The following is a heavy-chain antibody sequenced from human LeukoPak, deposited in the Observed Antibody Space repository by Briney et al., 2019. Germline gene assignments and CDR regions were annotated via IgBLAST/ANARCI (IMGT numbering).Heavy chain of an antibody. CDR1: GYSFTSYW. J-gene: IGHJ4*02. CDR2: IYPGDSDT. D-gene: IGHD2-15*01. CDR3: ARIPPFSGPNKALYYFDY. Sequence: GGSLKISCKGSGYSFTSYWIGWVRQMPGKGLEWMGIIYPGDSDTRYSPSFQGQVTISADKSISTAYLQWSSLKASDTAMYYCARIPPFSGPNKALYYFDYWGQGTLVTVSS. V-gene: IGHV5-51*01.